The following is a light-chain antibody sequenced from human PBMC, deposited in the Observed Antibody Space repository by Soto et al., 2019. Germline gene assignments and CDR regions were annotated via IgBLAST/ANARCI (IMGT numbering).Light chain of an antibody. CDR1: QSVSSSY. V-gene: IGKV3D-20*02. CDR3: HQRNNWPLT. CDR2: GAS. J-gene: IGKJ4*01. Sequence: EIVLTQSPGTLSLSPGGRATLSCRASQSVSSSYLAWYQQKPGQAPRLLIYGASSRATGIPDRFSGSGSGTDFTLTISNLEPEDFAVYYCHQRNNWPLTFGGGTKVDIK.